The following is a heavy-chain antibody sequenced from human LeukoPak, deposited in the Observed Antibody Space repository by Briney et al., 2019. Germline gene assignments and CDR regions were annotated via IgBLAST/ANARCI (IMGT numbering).Heavy chain of an antibody. V-gene: IGHV3-23*01. D-gene: IGHD2-21*02. CDR2: ISVNGGST. CDR3: AKGKHIVVVTAMGY. Sequence: GGSLRLSCAASEFTFSSFAMSWVRQAPGKGLEWVSTISVNGGSTYYAESVKGRFTISRDNSKNTLYLQMNSLRAEDTAVYYCAKGKHIVVVTAMGYWGQGTLVTVSS. J-gene: IGHJ4*02. CDR1: EFTFSSFA.